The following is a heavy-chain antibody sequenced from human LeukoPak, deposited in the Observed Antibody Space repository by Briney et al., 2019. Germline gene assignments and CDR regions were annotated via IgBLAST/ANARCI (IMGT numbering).Heavy chain of an antibody. CDR1: VGSLSTYY. V-gene: IGHV4-59*01. CDR3: ARVGGTRGRNWFDP. D-gene: IGHD1-26*01. Sequence: SETLSLTCTVSVGSLSTYYSSWIRQPPGKELEWSGYIYYSGSTSYNPSLTSPVTISVDTSKNQFSLKLSSVTAADTAVYYCARVGGTRGRNWFDPWGQGTLVTVSS. J-gene: IGHJ5*02. CDR2: IYYSGST.